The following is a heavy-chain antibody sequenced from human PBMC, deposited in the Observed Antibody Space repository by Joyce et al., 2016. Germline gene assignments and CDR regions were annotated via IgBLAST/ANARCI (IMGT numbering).Heavy chain of an antibody. CDR3: VTGLCIGTACHWDDAFDV. CDR2: VKSKSQGGTT. J-gene: IGHJ3*01. Sequence: EVQLVESGGGLVKPGGSLRLSCAASGFSFRNAWVTWVRQAPGKGLAGVGRVKSKSQGGTTDYAAPGKGRFTISRDDSRDTAYLQMNSLKSEDTGVYFCVTGLCIGTACHWDDAFDVWGQGTMVTVSS. D-gene: IGHD2-2*01. CDR1: GFSFRNAW. V-gene: IGHV3-15*01.